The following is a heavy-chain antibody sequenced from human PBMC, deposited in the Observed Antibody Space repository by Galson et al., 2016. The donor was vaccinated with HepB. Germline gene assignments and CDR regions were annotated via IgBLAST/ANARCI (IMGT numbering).Heavy chain of an antibody. J-gene: IGHJ5*02. D-gene: IGHD3-16*01. CDR1: GGSISSSNW. CDR3: ARDRVMITFGGAFNWFDP. V-gene: IGHV4-4*02. CDR2: IYHSGST. Sequence: ETLSLTCAVSGGSISSSNWWSWVRQPPGKGLEWIGEIYHSGSTNYYPSLKSRVTISVDKSKNQFSLKLSSVTAADTAVYYCARDRVMITFGGAFNWFDPWGQGTLVTVSS.